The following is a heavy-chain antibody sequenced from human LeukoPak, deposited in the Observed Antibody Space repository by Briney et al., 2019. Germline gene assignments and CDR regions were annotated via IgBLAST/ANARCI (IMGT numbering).Heavy chain of an antibody. CDR1: GFTFSNAW. D-gene: IGHD6-13*01. V-gene: IGHV3-15*01. CDR2: IKSKTDGGTT. Sequence: GGSLRLSCAASGFTFSNAWMSWVRQAPGKGLEWVGRIKSKTDGGTTDYAATVKGRFTISRDDSKNTLYLQMNSLKTEDTAVYYCTTVRYSSSWTVYYYYYGMDVWGQGTTVTVSS. CDR3: TTVRYSSSWTVYYYYYGMDV. J-gene: IGHJ6*02.